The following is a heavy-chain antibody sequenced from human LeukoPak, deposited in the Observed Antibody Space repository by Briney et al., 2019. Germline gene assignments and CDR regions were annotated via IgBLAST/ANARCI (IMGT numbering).Heavy chain of an antibody. D-gene: IGHD2-8*01. Sequence: PGGSLRLSCAASGFTFSSYEMNWVRQAPGKGLEWVSYISSSGSTIYYADSVKGRFTISRDNSKSSLYLQMNSLRAEDTALYYCAKDHCTNGVCHLFDYWGQGTLVTVSS. CDR3: AKDHCTNGVCHLFDY. V-gene: IGHV3-48*03. CDR2: ISSSGSTI. CDR1: GFTFSSYE. J-gene: IGHJ4*02.